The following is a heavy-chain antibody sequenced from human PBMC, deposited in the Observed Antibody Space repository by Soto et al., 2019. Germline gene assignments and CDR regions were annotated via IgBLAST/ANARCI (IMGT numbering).Heavy chain of an antibody. V-gene: IGHV3-48*01. CDR1: GFTFSTYS. D-gene: IGHD1-1*01. CDR2: ISSSSSTI. Sequence: GGSLRLSCAASGFTFSTYSMNWVRQAPGKGLEWVSYISSSSSTIYYADSVKGRFTISRDNAKNSLFLQMNSLRAEDTAVYYCAGGDKTGTTSYWGQGTLVTVSS. J-gene: IGHJ4*02. CDR3: AGGDKTGTTSY.